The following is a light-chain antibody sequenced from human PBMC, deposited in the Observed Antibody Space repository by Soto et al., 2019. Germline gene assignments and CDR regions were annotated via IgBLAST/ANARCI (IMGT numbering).Light chain of an antibody. V-gene: IGKV3-20*01. Sequence: EVVLTQSPGTLSLSPGESATLSCRASQSVRGNYFAWYQQRPGQAPSLLVYGPSVRAAGIPDRFRGSVSRTDFTLTINRVEPEDFAVYYCHQFDMSPFTFGPGTTLDIK. CDR3: HQFDMSPFT. J-gene: IGKJ3*01. CDR2: GPS. CDR1: QSVRGNY.